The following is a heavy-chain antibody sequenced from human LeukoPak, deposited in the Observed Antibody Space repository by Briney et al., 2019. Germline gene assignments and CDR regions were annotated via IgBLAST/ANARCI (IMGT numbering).Heavy chain of an antibody. Sequence: GASVKVSCEASGGTFISYAISWVRQAPGQGLEWMGGIIPIFGTANYAQKFQGRVTITADKSTSTAYMELSSLRSEDTAVYYCAREDEYYYDSSGVFDYWGQGTLVTVSS. CDR2: IIPIFGTA. V-gene: IGHV1-69*06. D-gene: IGHD3-22*01. CDR3: AREDEYYYDSSGVFDY. CDR1: GGTFISYA. J-gene: IGHJ4*02.